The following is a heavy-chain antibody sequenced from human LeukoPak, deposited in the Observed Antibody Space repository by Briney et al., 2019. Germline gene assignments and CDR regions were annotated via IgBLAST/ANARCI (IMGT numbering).Heavy chain of an antibody. Sequence: ASVKVSCKASGGTFSSYAISWVRQAPGQGLEWMGRIIPILGIANYAQKFQGRVTITADKSTSTAYMELSSLRSEDTAVYYCARSEYCTNGVCYMGPYYYYGMGVWGQGTTVTVSS. CDR3: ARSEYCTNGVCYMGPYYYYGMGV. CDR1: GGTFSSYA. J-gene: IGHJ6*02. CDR2: IIPILGIA. V-gene: IGHV1-69*04. D-gene: IGHD2-8*01.